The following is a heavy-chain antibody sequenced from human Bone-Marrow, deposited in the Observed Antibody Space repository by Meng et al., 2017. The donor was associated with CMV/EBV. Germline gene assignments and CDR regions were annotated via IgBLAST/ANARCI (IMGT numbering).Heavy chain of an antibody. Sequence: ASVKVSCKASGYSFTTYGVTWVRQAPGQGLEWMGWISVSTGDTNYAQNLQGRLILTTDTSTNTAYMELRSLKSDDTAVYYCAKLGRVGSSPQHNWFDSWGQGTLVTVSS. CDR1: GYSFTTYG. V-gene: IGHV1-18*01. D-gene: IGHD3-16*01. CDR3: AKLGRVGSSPQHNWFDS. CDR2: ISVSTGDT. J-gene: IGHJ5*01.